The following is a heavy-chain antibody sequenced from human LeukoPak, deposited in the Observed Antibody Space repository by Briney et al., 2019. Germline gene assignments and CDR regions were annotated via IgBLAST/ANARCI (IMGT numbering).Heavy chain of an antibody. CDR1: GYTFTGYY. Sequence: ASVKVSCKASGYTFTGYYLHWVRQAPGQGLEWVGWINPNSGGTNYAQKFQGRVTMTRDTSISTAYMELSRLRSDDTAVYYCARVFVDTAMARDYWGQGTLVTVSS. V-gene: IGHV1-2*02. CDR2: INPNSGGT. J-gene: IGHJ4*02. D-gene: IGHD5-18*01. CDR3: ARVFVDTAMARDY.